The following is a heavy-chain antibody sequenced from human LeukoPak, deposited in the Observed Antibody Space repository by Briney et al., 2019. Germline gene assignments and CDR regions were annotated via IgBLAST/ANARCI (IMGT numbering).Heavy chain of an antibody. CDR3: ARDKYAGYSYGPHDY. CDR2: ISSSSSYI. Sequence: GGSLRLSCAASGFTFSSYSMNWVRQAPGKGLEWVSSISSSSSYIYYADSVKGRFTISRDNSKNTLYLQMNSLRAEDTAVYYCARDKYAGYSYGPHDYWGQGTLVTVSS. J-gene: IGHJ4*02. D-gene: IGHD5-18*01. CDR1: GFTFSSYS. V-gene: IGHV3-21*01.